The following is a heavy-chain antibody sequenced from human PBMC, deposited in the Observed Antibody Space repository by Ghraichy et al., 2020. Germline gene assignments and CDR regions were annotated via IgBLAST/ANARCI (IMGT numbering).Heavy chain of an antibody. Sequence: SETLSLTCTVSGGSVSNSFYYWSWLRQPPGKGLEWIGYVYYSGSPDYNPSLKSRVTIAIDTSKNQFSLKVTSMTAADTAISYCASAARVWVGGVAAYNWFDPWGQGTLVTVSS. CDR2: VYYSGSP. CDR3: ASAARVWVGGVAAYNWFDP. J-gene: IGHJ5*02. D-gene: IGHD3-10*01. CDR1: GGSVSNSFYY. V-gene: IGHV4-61*01.